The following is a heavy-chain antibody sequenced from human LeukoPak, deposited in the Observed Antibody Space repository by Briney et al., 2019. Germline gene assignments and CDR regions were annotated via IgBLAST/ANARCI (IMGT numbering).Heavy chain of an antibody. CDR1: GFTFSDYY. V-gene: IGHV3-11*01. Sequence: GGSLRLSCAASGFTFSDYYMSWIRQAPGKGLEGVSYISSSGSTIYYADSVKGRFTISRDNAKNSLYLQMNSLRAEDTAVYYCARTGCTNGVCYFTPVFDYWGQGTLVTVSS. CDR2: ISSSGSTI. D-gene: IGHD2-8*01. J-gene: IGHJ4*02. CDR3: ARTGCTNGVCYFTPVFDY.